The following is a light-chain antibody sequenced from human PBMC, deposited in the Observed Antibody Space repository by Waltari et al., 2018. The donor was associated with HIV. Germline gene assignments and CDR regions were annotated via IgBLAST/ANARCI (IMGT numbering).Light chain of an antibody. J-gene: IGLJ2*01. CDR2: EVT. Sequence: QSALTQPPSASGSPGQSVTISCTGSSSDVGGYHYVSWYQQHPGKAPKLIIYEVTKRPAGVPDRFSGSKSGNTASLTVSGLQAEDEADYFCTSYAGTNNVLFGGGTRLTVL. CDR3: TSYAGTNNVL. CDR1: SSDVGGYHY. V-gene: IGLV2-8*01.